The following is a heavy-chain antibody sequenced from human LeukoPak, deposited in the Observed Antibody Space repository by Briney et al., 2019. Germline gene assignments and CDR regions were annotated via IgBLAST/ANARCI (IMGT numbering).Heavy chain of an antibody. CDR2: ISSTGNTI. V-gene: IGHV3-11*04. Sequence: PGGSLRLSCAASGSTFSDYYINWIRQAPGKGLEWVSYISSTGNTIYYADSVKGRFTISRDNAKNSLYLQMNSLRAEDTAVYYCATSRSFDHWGQGTLVTVSS. CDR1: GSTFSDYY. CDR3: ATSRSFDH. J-gene: IGHJ4*02.